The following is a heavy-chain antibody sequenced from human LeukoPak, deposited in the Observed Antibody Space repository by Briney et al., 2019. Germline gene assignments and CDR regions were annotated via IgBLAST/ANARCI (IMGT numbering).Heavy chain of an antibody. CDR1: GGSISSGSYY. CDR3: ARGTLRFLEWSPEY. CDR2: IYTSGST. J-gene: IGHJ4*02. V-gene: IGHV4-61*02. D-gene: IGHD3-3*01. Sequence: KSSETLSLTCTVSGGSISSGSYYWSWMRPPAGQGLEWIGRIYTSGSTNYNPSLKSRVTISVHTSKNQFSLKLSSVTAADTAVYYCARGTLRFLEWSPEYWGQGTLVTVSS.